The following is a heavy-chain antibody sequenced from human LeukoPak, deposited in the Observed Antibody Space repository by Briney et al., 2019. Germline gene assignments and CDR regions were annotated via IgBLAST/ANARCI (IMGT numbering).Heavy chain of an antibody. D-gene: IGHD6-19*01. CDR1: GYSFTSYW. CDR3: ARQYSSGWYEWVY. CDR2: IYLGDSDT. Sequence: GVAVQISYKGSGYSFTSYWIGWVRPTPGKGLEWMGIIYLGDSDTRYSPSFQGQVTISAHKSISTPSLQWSSVKASDTAMYYCARQYSSGWYEWVYWGQGTLVTVSS. V-gene: IGHV5-51*01. J-gene: IGHJ4*02.